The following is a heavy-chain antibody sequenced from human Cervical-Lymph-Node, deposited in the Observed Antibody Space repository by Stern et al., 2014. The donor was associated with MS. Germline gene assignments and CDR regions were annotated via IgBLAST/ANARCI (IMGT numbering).Heavy chain of an antibody. Sequence: QVNLKESGPTLVKPTQTVTLTCTLSGFSLTTAGVGVGWIRQPPGKALEWLALIYWDDDKLYSPSLKNRLTITKDTSKNQVVLTMTNVDPVDTATYYCAHSRVKYCRGGTCYSSLFDYWGQGTLVSVSS. CDR2: IYWDDDK. J-gene: IGHJ4*02. D-gene: IGHD2-15*01. V-gene: IGHV2-5*02. CDR3: AHSRVKYCRGGTCYSSLFDY. CDR1: GFSLTTAGVG.